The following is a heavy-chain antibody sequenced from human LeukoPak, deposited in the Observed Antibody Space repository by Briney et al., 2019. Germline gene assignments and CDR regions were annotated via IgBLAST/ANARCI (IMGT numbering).Heavy chain of an antibody. D-gene: IGHD6-19*01. CDR3: ARGPYSSGWYGGGTLDY. J-gene: IGHJ4*02. Sequence: SVKVSCKASGGTFSSYAISWVRQAPGQGLEWMGGIIPIFGTANYAQKFQGRVTITADESTSTAYMELSSLRSEDMAVYYCARGPYSSGWYGGGTLDYWGQGTLVTVSS. CDR1: GGTFSSYA. CDR2: IIPIFGTA. V-gene: IGHV1-69*13.